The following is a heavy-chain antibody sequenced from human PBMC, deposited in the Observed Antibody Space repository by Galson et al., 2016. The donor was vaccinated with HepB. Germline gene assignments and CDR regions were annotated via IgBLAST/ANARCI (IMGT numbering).Heavy chain of an antibody. J-gene: IGHJ1*01. CDR1: GHSLSEVS. CDR3: VTEGAGDMITFGGVIVAALV. CDR2: FDPEEGER. Sequence: SVKVSCKVSGHSLSEVSIHWVRQAPRKGLEWMGGFDPEEGERVFAQKSQGRVTMTEDTTTDTAYMELKKLKSEDTAVYYCVTEGAGDMITFGGVIVAALVWGQGTLVSVSS. V-gene: IGHV1-24*01. D-gene: IGHD3-16*02.